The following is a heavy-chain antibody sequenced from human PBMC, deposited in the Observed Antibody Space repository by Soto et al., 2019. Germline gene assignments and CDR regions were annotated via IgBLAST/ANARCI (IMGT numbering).Heavy chain of an antibody. V-gene: IGHV1-18*01. CDR1: GYTFTSYG. CDR2: ISAYNGNT. D-gene: IGHD6-25*01. J-gene: IGHJ4*02. Sequence: ASVKVSCKASGYTFTSYGISWVRQAPGQGLEWMGWISAYNGNTNYAQKLQGRVTMTTDTSTSTAYMELRSLRSDDTAVYYCARGSDDPTETGYFDYWGQGTLVTVSS. CDR3: ARGSDDPTETGYFDY.